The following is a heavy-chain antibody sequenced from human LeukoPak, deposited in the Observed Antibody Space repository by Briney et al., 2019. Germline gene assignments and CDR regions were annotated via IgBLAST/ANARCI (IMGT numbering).Heavy chain of an antibody. D-gene: IGHD3-22*01. Sequence: GGSLRLSCAVSAFTFSDYYMSWIRQAPGKGLEWVASIKHDGTETYYVDSVKGRFTISRDDAKNSLYLQMNSLTAEDTAVYYCARARTYYYDSSGAYYFDYWGQGTLVTVSS. CDR3: ARARTYYYDSSGAYYFDY. CDR1: AFTFSDYY. V-gene: IGHV3-7*01. CDR2: IKHDGTET. J-gene: IGHJ4*02.